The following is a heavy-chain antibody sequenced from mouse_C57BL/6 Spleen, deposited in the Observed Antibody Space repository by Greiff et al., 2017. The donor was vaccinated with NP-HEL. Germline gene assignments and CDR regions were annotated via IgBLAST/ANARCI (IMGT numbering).Heavy chain of an antibody. D-gene: IGHD1-1*01. CDR2: IYPGSGST. Sequence: VQLQQPGAELVKPGASVKMSCKASGYTFTSYWITWVKQRPGQGLERIGDIYPGSGSTNYNEKFKSKATLTVDTSSSTAYMQLSSLTSEDSAVYYCARKDYYYGSSDYWGQGTTLTVSS. J-gene: IGHJ2*01. CDR1: GYTFTSYW. V-gene: IGHV1-55*01. CDR3: ARKDYYYGSSDY.